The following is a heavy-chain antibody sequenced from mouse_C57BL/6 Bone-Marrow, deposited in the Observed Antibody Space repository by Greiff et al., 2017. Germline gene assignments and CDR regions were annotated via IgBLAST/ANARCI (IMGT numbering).Heavy chain of an antibody. CDR3: ARVGRYLFDY. CDR2: IYPRSGNT. CDR1: GYTFTSYG. J-gene: IGHJ2*01. Sequence: VKLVESGAELARPGASVKLSCKASGYTFTSYGISWVKQRTGQGLEWIGEIYPRSGNTYYNEKFKGKATLTADKSSSTAYMELRSLTSEDSAVYFCARVGRYLFDYWGQGTTLTVSS. V-gene: IGHV1-81*01. D-gene: IGHD5-5*01.